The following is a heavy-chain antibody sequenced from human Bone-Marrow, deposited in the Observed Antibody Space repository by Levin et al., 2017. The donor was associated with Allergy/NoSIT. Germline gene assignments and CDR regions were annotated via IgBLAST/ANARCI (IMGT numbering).Heavy chain of an antibody. D-gene: IGHD4-23*01. Sequence: SLKISCTTSGFTFDDYAFHWVRQAPGKGPEWLSGITWNSRRIDYAESVKGRFTISRDNAKNSLYPQMDSLRSEDTALYFCAKAKWELSSLDGFDLWGQGTMVTVSS. V-gene: IGHV3-9*01. CDR1: GFTFDDYA. CDR2: ITWNSRRI. CDR3: AKAKWELSSLDGFDL. J-gene: IGHJ3*01.